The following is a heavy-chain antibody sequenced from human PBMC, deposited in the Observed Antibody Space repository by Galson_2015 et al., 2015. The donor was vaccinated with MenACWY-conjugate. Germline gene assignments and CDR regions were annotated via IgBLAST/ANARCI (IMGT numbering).Heavy chain of an antibody. CDR1: GGSINSGGYS. V-gene: IGHV4-30-2*01. Sequence: TLSLTCAVSGGSINSGGYSWSWIRQPPGKGLEWIGYIYHSGSTYYNPSLKSRVTMSVDRSKNQFSLKLTSVSTAYLQISSLKAEDTAVYYCGLIVGAKSLAFDIWGQGTMVTVSS. CDR3: KAEDTAVYYCGLIVGAKSLAFDI. J-gene: IGHJ3*02. CDR2: IYHSGST. D-gene: IGHD1-26*01.